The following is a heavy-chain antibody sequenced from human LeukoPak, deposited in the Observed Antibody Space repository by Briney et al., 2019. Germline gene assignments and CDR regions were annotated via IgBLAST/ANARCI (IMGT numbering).Heavy chain of an antibody. CDR2: ISGSGGST. CDR1: GFTFSSYA. CDR3: ANDPIAAAGTPGDY. V-gene: IGHV3-23*01. Sequence: GGSLRLSCAASGFTFSSYAMSWVRQAPGKGLEWVSAISGSGGSTYYADSVKGRFTISRDNSKNTLYLQMNSLRAEDTAVYYCANDPIAAAGTPGDYWGQGTLVTVSS. J-gene: IGHJ4*02. D-gene: IGHD6-13*01.